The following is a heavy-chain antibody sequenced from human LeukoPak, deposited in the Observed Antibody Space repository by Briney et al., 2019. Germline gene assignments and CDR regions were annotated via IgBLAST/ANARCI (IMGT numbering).Heavy chain of an antibody. Sequence: GGSLRLSCAASGFTFSSYAMSWVRQAPGKGLEWVAVISCDGSNKYYADSVKGRFTISRDNSKNTLYLQMNSLRAEDTAVYYCARDSDFYDSSGYYFDYWGQGTLVTVSS. D-gene: IGHD3-22*01. CDR2: ISCDGSNK. CDR1: GFTFSSYA. J-gene: IGHJ4*02. CDR3: ARDSDFYDSSGYYFDY. V-gene: IGHV3-30*04.